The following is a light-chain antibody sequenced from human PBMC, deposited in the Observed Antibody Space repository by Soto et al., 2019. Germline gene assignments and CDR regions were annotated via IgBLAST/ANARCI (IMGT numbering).Light chain of an antibody. CDR1: QSVSSSY. CDR2: GVS. Sequence: VLKQSPGTLSLKPGERATLSCRASQSVSSSYLAWYQQKPGQAPRLLIYGVSSRATGIPDRFSGSGSGTDFTLTISRLEPEDSAVYYCEQYGSSPRTFGQRTNV. V-gene: IGKV3-20*01. CDR3: EQYGSSPRT. J-gene: IGKJ1*01.